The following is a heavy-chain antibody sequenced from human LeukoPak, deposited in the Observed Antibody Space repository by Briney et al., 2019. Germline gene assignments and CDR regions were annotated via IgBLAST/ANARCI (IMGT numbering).Heavy chain of an antibody. CDR1: GYTFTSYG. V-gene: IGHV1-18*01. CDR2: ISAYNGNT. CDR3: ARGLTVLRFLEWLVFGY. D-gene: IGHD3-3*01. Sequence: ASVKVSCKASGYTFTSYGISWVRQAPGQGLEWMGWISAYNGNTNYAQKLQGRVTMTTDTSTSTAYMELRSLRSDDTAVYYCARGLTVLRFLEWLVFGYWGQGTLVTVSS. J-gene: IGHJ4*02.